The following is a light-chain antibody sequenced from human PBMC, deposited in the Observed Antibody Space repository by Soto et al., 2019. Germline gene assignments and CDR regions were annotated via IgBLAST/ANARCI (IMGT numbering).Light chain of an antibody. V-gene: IGKV3-15*01. CDR2: GAS. J-gene: IGKJ1*01. Sequence: EIVMTQSPATLSVSPGGRATLSCRASQSISATLAWYQQKPCQAPRLLIHGASTRAPGFTARFSGSGSGTDFNLTISSLHSEDFAVYYWQKYDNLPWTFGQGTRVEIK. CDR1: QSISAT. CDR3: QKYDNLPWT.